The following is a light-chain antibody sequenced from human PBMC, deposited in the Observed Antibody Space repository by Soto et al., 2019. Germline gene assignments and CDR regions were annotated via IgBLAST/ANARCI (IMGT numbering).Light chain of an antibody. CDR2: GAS. CDR1: QSVINN. V-gene: IGKV3-15*01. CDR3: QQYNNWPFT. Sequence: EIVMTQSPATLSVSPGERATLSCRASQSVINNLAWYQQKPGQAPRLLIYGASTRATAIPARFSGSGSGTEFTLTISSLQSEDFAVYYCQQYNNWPFTFGGGTKVEIK. J-gene: IGKJ4*01.